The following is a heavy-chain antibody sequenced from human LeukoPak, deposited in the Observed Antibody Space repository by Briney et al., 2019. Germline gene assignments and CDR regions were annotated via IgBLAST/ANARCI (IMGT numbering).Heavy chain of an antibody. CDR1: GGSSSSYY. Sequence: SETLSLTCTVSGGSSSSYYWSWIRQPPGKGLEWIGYISYSGSTNYNPSLKSRVTISVDTSKHQFSLKLSAVTAADTAVYYCARGPHKFDYWGQGSLVTVSS. V-gene: IGHV4-59*01. CDR3: ARGPHKFDY. J-gene: IGHJ4*02. CDR2: ISYSGST.